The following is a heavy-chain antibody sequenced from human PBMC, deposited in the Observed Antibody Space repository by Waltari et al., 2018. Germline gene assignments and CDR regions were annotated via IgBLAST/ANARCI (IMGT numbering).Heavy chain of an antibody. J-gene: IGHJ4*02. CDR3: ARDKRDYDFWSGYYPLYYFDY. CDR1: GGSISSHS. V-gene: IGHV4-59*11. D-gene: IGHD3-3*01. Sequence: QVQLQESGPGLVKPSETLSLTCTVSGGSISSHSWSWLRQPPGKGLEWIGYIYYSGSTNYNPSLKSRVTISVDTSKNQFSLKLSSVTAADTAVYYCARDKRDYDFWSGYYPLYYFDYWGQGTLVTVSS. CDR2: IYYSGST.